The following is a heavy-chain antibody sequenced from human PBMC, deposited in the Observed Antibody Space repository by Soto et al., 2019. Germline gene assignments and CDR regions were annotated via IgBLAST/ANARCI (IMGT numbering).Heavy chain of an antibody. J-gene: IGHJ4*02. CDR2: INPNNGDT. CDR1: GYFFTSHY. CDR3: AREVNYGGGSFSLGL. Sequence: ASVKVSCKTSGYFFTSHYIHWVRLAPGRGLEWMGRINPNNGDTNSPQKFQGRVTMTSDTSISTDYMEMSGLRSDDTALYYCAREVNYGGGSFSLGLWGQGTLVTVSS. V-gene: IGHV1-2*06. D-gene: IGHD3-10*01.